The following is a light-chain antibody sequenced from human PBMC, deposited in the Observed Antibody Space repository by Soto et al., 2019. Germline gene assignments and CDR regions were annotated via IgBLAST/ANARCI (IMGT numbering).Light chain of an antibody. Sequence: DIVLTQSPATLSLSPGERATLYCGASQTVSSGYLAWYQQKPGLAPRLLIYDASTGATGIPDRFSGSGSGRDFTLTISRLEPEDFAVYYCQQYGSSTPYTFGQGTKLEIK. V-gene: IGKV3D-20*01. J-gene: IGKJ2*01. CDR3: QQYGSSTPYT. CDR1: QTVSSGY. CDR2: DAS.